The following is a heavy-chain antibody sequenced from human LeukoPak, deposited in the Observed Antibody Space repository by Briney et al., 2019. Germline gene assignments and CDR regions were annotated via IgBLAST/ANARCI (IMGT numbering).Heavy chain of an antibody. V-gene: IGHV1-18*01. J-gene: IGHJ4*02. CDR3: ARMVTGRRGCFDY. CDR2: ISVYHGNT. D-gene: IGHD2-21*02. Sequence: GASVKVSCKASGYTFSTYGISWVRQAPGQGLEWMGWISVYHGNTHYAQKLQGRVTMTTDTSTSTAFMELRSLRSDDTAVYYYARMVTGRRGCFDYWGQGTLVTVSS. CDR1: GYTFSTYG.